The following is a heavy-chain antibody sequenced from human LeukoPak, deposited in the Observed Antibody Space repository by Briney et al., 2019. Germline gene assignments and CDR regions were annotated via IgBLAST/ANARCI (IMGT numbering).Heavy chain of an antibody. J-gene: IGHJ6*02. V-gene: IGHV3-21*01. CDR1: GFTFSSYS. D-gene: IGHD3-10*01. CDR2: ISSSSSYI. CDR3: ARAGGLGGSGSYYYYYYGMDV. Sequence: GGSLRLSCAASGFTFSSYSMNWVRQAPGKGLEWVSSISSSSSYIYYADSVKGRFTISRDNAKNSLYLQMNSLRAEDTAVYYCARAGGLGGSGSYYYYYYGMDVWGQGTTVTVSS.